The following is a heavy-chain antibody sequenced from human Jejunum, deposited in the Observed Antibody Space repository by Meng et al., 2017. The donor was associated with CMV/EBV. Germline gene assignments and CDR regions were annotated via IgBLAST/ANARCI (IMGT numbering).Heavy chain of an antibody. Sequence: CGASGFTFSTSEMTWVRQAPGKGLEWVSYITGDGNTIYYADSVKGRFTISRDNAKSSLYLQMNSLRAEDTAVYYCVRLDLAAFYSWGQGTLVTVSS. CDR3: VRLDLAAFYS. V-gene: IGHV3-48*03. J-gene: IGHJ5*02. CDR1: GFTFSTSE. D-gene: IGHD3-3*02. CDR2: ITGDGNTI.